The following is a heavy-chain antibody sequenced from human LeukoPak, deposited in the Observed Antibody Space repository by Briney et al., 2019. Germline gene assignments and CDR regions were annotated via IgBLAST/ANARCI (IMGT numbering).Heavy chain of an antibody. CDR3: ARPAGWGYYYYYMDV. CDR1: GYTFTGYY. CDR2: INPNSGGT. Sequence: ASVKVSCKASGYTFTGYYMHWVRQAPGQGLEWMGWINPNSGGTNYAQKFQGRVTMTRDTSISTAYMELSRLRSDDTAVYYCARPAGWGYYYYYMDVWGKGTTVTVSS. V-gene: IGHV1-2*02. J-gene: IGHJ6*03. D-gene: IGHD3-16*01.